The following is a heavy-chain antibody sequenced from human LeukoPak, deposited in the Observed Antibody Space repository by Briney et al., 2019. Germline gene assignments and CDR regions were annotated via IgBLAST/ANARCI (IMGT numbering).Heavy chain of an antibody. D-gene: IGHD2-2*01. CDR3: AKETADIVVVPAAIDY. CDR2: ISGSGGST. Sequence: PGGSLRLSCAASGFTFSSYAMSWVRQAPGEGLEWVSAISGSGGSTYYADSVKGRFTISRDNSKNTLYLQMNSLRAEDTAVYYCAKETADIVVVPAAIDYWGQGTLVTVSS. J-gene: IGHJ4*02. CDR1: GFTFSSYA. V-gene: IGHV3-23*01.